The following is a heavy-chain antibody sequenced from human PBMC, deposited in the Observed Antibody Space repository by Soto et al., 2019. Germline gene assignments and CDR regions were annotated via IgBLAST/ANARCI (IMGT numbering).Heavy chain of an antibody. CDR2: IRNKVMTYTT. V-gene: IGHV3-72*01. CDR1: GFTFSDHY. D-gene: IGHD2-21*01. CDR3: TRVGRLTTPYYADC. Sequence: EVQLVESGGGLVQPEGSLRLSCVASGFTFSDHYMDWVRQAPGKGLEWVGRIRNKVMTYTTEYAASVKGRFTVSRDDSRKSLYRQMNSLKTEDTARSYCTRVGRLTTPYYADCWGQGTLVTVSS. J-gene: IGHJ4*02.